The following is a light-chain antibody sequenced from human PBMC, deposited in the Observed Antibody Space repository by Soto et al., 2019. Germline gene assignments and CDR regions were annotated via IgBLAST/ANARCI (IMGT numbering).Light chain of an antibody. CDR3: QKYNSAPYT. CDR2: TAS. V-gene: IGKV1-27*01. CDR1: QGIHNY. Sequence: DVQMTQSPSSLSASAGDTVTITCRASQGIHNYLAWYQQKPGKVPKLLIYTASTLQSGVPSRFSGSGSGTDFTLTISSLQSEDVATYFCQKYNSAPYTFGQGTKLEIK. J-gene: IGKJ2*01.